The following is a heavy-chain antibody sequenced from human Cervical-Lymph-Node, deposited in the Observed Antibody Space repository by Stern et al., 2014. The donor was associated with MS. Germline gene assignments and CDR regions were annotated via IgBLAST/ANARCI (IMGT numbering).Heavy chain of an antibody. V-gene: IGHV3-33*01. D-gene: IGHD4-11*01. Sequence: QVQLVESGGGVVPPGTSLRLSCAASGFKFGTYGMHWVRQAPGKGLQWVAVIWHDGSKKYYADSVEGRFTISRDSSKNMLFLQMSSLRAEDTAVYYCARVLSYSDFYYYYGMDVWGQGTTVIVSS. CDR2: IWHDGSKK. CDR3: ARVLSYSDFYYYYGMDV. CDR1: GFKFGTYG. J-gene: IGHJ6*02.